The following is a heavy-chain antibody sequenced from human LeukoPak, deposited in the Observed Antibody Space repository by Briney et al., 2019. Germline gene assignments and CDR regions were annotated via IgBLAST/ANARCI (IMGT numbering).Heavy chain of an antibody. J-gene: IGHJ3*02. V-gene: IGHV4-59*01. CDR3: ARAGTVTKFYI. CDR1: GGSISSYY. CDR2: IYYSGST. Sequence: SETLSLTCTVSGGSISSYYWSWIRQPPGKGLEWIGYIYYSGSTNYNPSLKSRVTISVDTSKNQFSLKLSSVTAADTAVYYCARAGTVTKFYIWGQGTMVTVSS. D-gene: IGHD4-17*01.